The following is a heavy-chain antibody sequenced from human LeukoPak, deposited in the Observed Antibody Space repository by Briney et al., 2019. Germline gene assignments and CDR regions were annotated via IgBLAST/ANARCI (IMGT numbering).Heavy chain of an antibody. J-gene: IGHJ4*02. D-gene: IGHD1-1*01. CDR1: GFTFNNYA. Sequence: GGSLRLSCAASGFTFNNYAMNGVRQAPGKGLVWVSVINDSGGSTFYADSVKGRFSISRDNSNLYLQMSSLRAEDTAVYYCARSLKWNLVGFDYWGQGTLVTVSS. CDR3: ARSLKWNLVGFDY. V-gene: IGHV3-23*01. CDR2: INDSGGST.